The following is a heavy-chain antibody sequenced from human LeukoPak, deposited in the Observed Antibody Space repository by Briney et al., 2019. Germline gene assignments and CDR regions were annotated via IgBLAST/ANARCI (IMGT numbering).Heavy chain of an antibody. CDR2: ISGSGGST. CDR1: GFTFSSYA. V-gene: IGHV3-23*01. CDR3: ARDGSYLGWFDP. D-gene: IGHD1-26*01. Sequence: GGSLRLSCAASGFTFSSYAMSWVRQAPGKGLEWVSAISGSGGSTYYADSVKGRFTISRDNSKNTLYLQMNSLRAEDTAVYYCARDGSYLGWFDPWGQGTLVTVSS. J-gene: IGHJ5*02.